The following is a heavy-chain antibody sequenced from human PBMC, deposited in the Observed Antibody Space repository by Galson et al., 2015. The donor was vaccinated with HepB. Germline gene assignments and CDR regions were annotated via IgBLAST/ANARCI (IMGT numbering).Heavy chain of an antibody. CDR2: ISTSSDYT. CDR1: GFRFSDYY. J-gene: IGHJ4*02. CDR3: ARDLRPHCGTRCYLTFDY. D-gene: IGHD2-21*01. Sequence: SLRLSCAASGFRFSDYYMAWLRQAPGKGLEWISYISTSSDYTNYADSVKGRFTISRDNAQNSLFLQMNMLRVEDTAVYYCARDLRPHCGTRCYLTFDYWGQGILVTVSS. V-gene: IGHV3-11*06.